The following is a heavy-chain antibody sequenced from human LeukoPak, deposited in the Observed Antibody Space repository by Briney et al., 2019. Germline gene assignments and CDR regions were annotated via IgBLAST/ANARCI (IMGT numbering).Heavy chain of an antibody. CDR2: INPHSGGT. D-gene: IGHD6-13*01. Sequence: ASVKVSCKASGYTFTDYYMHWVRQAPGQGLEWMGWINPHSGGTDHAQKFQGRVTMTRDTSISTAYMELSRLRSDDTAVYYCARGEVIAAAYDYWGQGTLVTVSS. V-gene: IGHV1-2*02. CDR1: GYTFTDYY. CDR3: ARGEVIAAAYDY. J-gene: IGHJ4*02.